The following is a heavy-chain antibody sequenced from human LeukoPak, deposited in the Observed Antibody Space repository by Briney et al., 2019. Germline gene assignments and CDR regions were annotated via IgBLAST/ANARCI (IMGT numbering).Heavy chain of an antibody. CDR1: RFTFSSYG. CDR2: IRYDGSNK. Sequence: GGSLRLSCAASRFTFSSYGMHWVRQAPGKGLEWVAFIRYDGSNKYYADSVKGRFTISRDNSKNTLYLQMNSLRAEDTAVYYCAKDHFSGYSSGWLFDYWGQGTLVTVSS. D-gene: IGHD6-19*01. V-gene: IGHV3-30*02. CDR3: AKDHFSGYSSGWLFDY. J-gene: IGHJ4*02.